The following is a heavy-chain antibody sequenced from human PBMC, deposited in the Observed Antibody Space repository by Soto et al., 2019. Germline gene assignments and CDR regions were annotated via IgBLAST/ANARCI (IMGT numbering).Heavy chain of an antibody. CDR2: IYYSGTT. CDR3: ARWAHYDFDY. V-gene: IGHV4-59*01. J-gene: IGHJ4*02. CDR1: GGSISSYY. D-gene: IGHD3-16*01. Sequence: QVQLQESGPGLVKPSETLSLTCTVSGGSISSYYWSWIRQPPGKGLEWIGYIYYSGTTNYNPSLKSRVTITVDTSKNQFSLKLSSVTAADTAVYYCARWAHYDFDYWGQGTLVTVSS.